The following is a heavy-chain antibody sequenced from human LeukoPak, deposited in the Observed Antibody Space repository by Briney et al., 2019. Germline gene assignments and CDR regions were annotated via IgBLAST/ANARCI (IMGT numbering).Heavy chain of an antibody. CDR1: GYTFTSYY. Sequence: ASVKVSCKASGYTFTSYYMHWVRQAPGQGLEWMGIINPSGGSTSYAQKLQGRVTMTTDTSTSTAYMELRSLRSDDTAVYYCARQYCSSTSCTLGRWGQGTLVTVSS. V-gene: IGHV1-46*01. CDR3: ARQYCSSTSCTLGR. CDR2: INPSGGST. D-gene: IGHD2-2*01. J-gene: IGHJ4*02.